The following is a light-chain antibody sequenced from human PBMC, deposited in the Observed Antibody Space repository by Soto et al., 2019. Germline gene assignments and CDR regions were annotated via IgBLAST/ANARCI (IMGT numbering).Light chain of an antibody. CDR2: GTS. V-gene: IGKV3-15*01. Sequence: EIVMTQSPATLAVSPGERATLSCRASQSVRSNLAWYQQKPGQAPRPLIYGTSTRATGSPARFSGSGSGRMYTLTSSSLQSEDFAVHYCQQYYNWPLLTFGGGTKVEIK. CDR1: QSVRSN. J-gene: IGKJ4*01. CDR3: QQYYNWPLLT.